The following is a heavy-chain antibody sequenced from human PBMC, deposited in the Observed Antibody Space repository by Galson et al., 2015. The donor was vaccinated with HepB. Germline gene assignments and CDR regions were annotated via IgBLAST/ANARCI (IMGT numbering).Heavy chain of an antibody. D-gene: IGHD6-6*01. Sequence: SLRLSCAASGFTFSSYAMHWVRQAPGKGLEWVAVISYDGSNKYYADSVKGRFIISRDNSKNTLYLQMNSLRAEDTAVYYCVKGPARSSSSSSRGRFGVGEPLYYFDYWGQGTLVTVSS. CDR1: GFTFSSYA. J-gene: IGHJ4*02. CDR3: VKGPARSSSSSSRGRFGVGEPLYYFDY. V-gene: IGHV3-30*04. CDR2: ISYDGSNK.